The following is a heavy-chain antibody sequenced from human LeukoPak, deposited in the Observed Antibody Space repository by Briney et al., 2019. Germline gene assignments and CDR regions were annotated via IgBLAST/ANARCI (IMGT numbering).Heavy chain of an antibody. Sequence: GGSLRLSCAASGFTVSTYYMTWVRQAPGKGLEGVSVIYSGGSTYYADSLKGRFTISRDNSKNTLYLQMNSLRAEDTAMYYCARGLGYCTSTTCLLPFDYWGQGTLVTVSS. CDR2: IYSGGST. CDR1: GFTVSTYY. V-gene: IGHV3-53*01. J-gene: IGHJ4*02. D-gene: IGHD2-2*01. CDR3: ARGLGYCTSTTCLLPFDY.